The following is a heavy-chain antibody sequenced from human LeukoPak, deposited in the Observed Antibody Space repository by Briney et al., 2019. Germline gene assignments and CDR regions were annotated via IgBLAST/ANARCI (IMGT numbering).Heavy chain of an antibody. CDR3: ARGGVGAYDFWSGYSQIYDY. Sequence: PSETLSLTCAVYGGSFSGYYWSWIRQPPGKGLEWIGEINHSGSTNYNPSLKSRVTISVDTSKNQFSLKLSSVTAADTAVYYCARGGVGAYDFWSGYSQIYDYWGRGTLVTVSP. D-gene: IGHD3-3*01. CDR1: GGSFSGYY. CDR2: INHSGST. J-gene: IGHJ4*02. V-gene: IGHV4-34*01.